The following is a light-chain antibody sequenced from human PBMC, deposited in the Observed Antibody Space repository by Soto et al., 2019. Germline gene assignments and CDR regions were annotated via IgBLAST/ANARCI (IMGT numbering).Light chain of an antibody. CDR3: CSYAGGDSLV. J-gene: IGLJ2*01. Sequence: QSVLTQPVSVSGSPGQSITISCTGTRSDVGSYNLVSWYQQHPGKAPKLLIYEVSKRPSGVSNRFSGSKSGNTASLTISGLQAEDEAHYHCCSYAGGDSLVFGGGTKLTVL. CDR1: RSDVGSYNL. V-gene: IGLV2-23*02. CDR2: EVS.